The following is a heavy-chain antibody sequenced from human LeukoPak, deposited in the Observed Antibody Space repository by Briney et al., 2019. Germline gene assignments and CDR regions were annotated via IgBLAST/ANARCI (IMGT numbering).Heavy chain of an antibody. Sequence: SETLSLTCTVSGGSMSTYAWSWIRQPPGKGLEYIGYIYHSGSTNYSPSLKSRVTISVDTSKKQFSLKLSSVTAADTAVYYCARGRHGPLNWFDPWGQGILVTVSS. D-gene: IGHD2-8*01. CDR3: ARGRHGPLNWFDP. J-gene: IGHJ5*02. V-gene: IGHV4-59*01. CDR1: GGSMSTYA. CDR2: IYHSGST.